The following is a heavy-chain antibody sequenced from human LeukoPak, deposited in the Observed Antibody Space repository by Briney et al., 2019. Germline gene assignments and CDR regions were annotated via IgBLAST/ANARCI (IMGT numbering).Heavy chain of an antibody. CDR1: GFIVTSNY. CDR3: ALLSGGTFDY. CDR2: ISNGGDT. D-gene: IGHD2/OR15-2a*01. Sequence: GGSLRLCCAASGFIVTSNYLAWARQAPGKGLEGVSTISNGGDTYYGDSVRGRCTISRDESTNTLSLQVDSLRVEDMGVYYCALLSGGTFDYWGQGTLVTVAS. J-gene: IGHJ4*02. V-gene: IGHV3-53*01.